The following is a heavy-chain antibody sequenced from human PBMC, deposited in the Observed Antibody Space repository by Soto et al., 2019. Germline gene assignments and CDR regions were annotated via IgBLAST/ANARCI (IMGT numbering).Heavy chain of an antibody. D-gene: IGHD2-15*01. CDR1: GFTCSNAW. V-gene: IGHV3-15*01. CDR2: IKSNTDGATT. Sequence: PGGSLRLSCAASGFTCSNAWMIWVRQAPRKGLECFCCIKSNTDGATTDYAAPMKGRFTISRADSKPTLYLQIHSLKPDDTAVYYCTRRGRYCSGGRCYSSDYRGQRTLVTVSS. J-gene: IGHJ4*02. CDR3: TRRGRYCSGGRCYSSDY.